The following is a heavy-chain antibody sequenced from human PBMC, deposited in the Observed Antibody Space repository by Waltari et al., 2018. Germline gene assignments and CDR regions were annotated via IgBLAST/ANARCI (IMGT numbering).Heavy chain of an antibody. CDR3: ARDAAAGNDY. J-gene: IGHJ4*02. Sequence: QVQLQESGPGLVKPSETLSLTCAVSGYSISSGYYWGWIRQPPGKGLEWIGSIYHSGSTYYNPSLKSRVTISVDTSKNQFSLKLSSVTAADMAVYYCARDAAAGNDYWGQGTLVTVSS. D-gene: IGHD6-13*01. V-gene: IGHV4-38-2*02. CDR2: IYHSGST. CDR1: GYSISSGYY.